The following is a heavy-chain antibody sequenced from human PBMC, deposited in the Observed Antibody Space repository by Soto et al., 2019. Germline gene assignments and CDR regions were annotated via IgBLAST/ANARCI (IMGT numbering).Heavy chain of an antibody. V-gene: IGHV3-23*01. Sequence: GGSLRLSCAASGFTLSSYAMSWVRQAPGKGLEWVSAISGSGGSTYYADSVKGRFTISRDNSKNTLYLQMNSLRAEDTAVYYCAKDNDRGVINYFDYWGQGTLVTVSS. D-gene: IGHD3-10*02. CDR1: GFTLSSYA. CDR2: ISGSGGST. J-gene: IGHJ4*02. CDR3: AKDNDRGVINYFDY.